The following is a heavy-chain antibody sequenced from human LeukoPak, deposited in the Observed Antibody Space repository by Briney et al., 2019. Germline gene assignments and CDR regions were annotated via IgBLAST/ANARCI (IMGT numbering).Heavy chain of an antibody. V-gene: IGHV4-59*08. CDR3: ARRITGTTSKGWFDP. D-gene: IGHD1-20*01. CDR2: IYYSGST. CDR1: GGSLSSYY. J-gene: IGHJ5*02. Sequence: SETLSLTCTVSGGSLSSYYCSWIRQPPGKGLEWIGYIYYSGSTNYNPSLKSRVTISVDTSKNQFSLKLSSVTAADTAVYYCARRITGTTSKGWFDPWGQGTLVTVSS.